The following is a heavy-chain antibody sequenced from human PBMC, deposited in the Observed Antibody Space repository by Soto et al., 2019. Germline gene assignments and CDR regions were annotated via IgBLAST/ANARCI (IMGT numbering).Heavy chain of an antibody. D-gene: IGHD5-18*01. CDR3: ATRGYSYGYVSLPPGLDYYGMDV. J-gene: IGHJ6*02. CDR2: IYYSGST. V-gene: IGHV4-30-4*01. CDR1: GGSISSGDYY. Sequence: QVQLQESGPGLVKPSQTLSLTCTVSGGSISSGDYYWSWIRQPPGKGLEWIGYIYYSGSTYYNPSLKSRVTISVDTSKNQFSLKLSSVTAADTAVYYCATRGYSYGYVSLPPGLDYYGMDVWGQGTTVTVSS.